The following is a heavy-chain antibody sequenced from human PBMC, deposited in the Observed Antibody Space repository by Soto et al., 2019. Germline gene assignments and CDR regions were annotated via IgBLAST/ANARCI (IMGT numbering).Heavy chain of an antibody. V-gene: IGHV3-30*18. CDR2: ISYDGSNK. CDR1: GFTFSSYG. J-gene: IGHJ6*02. CDR3: AKVRTDDYGDCDGGHMHYYSGMAV. Sequence: QVQLVESGGGVVQPGRSLRLSCAASGFTFSSYGMHWVRQAPGKGLEWVAVISYDGSNKYYADSVKGRFTISRDNSKKTLYLKMTSLSVKATAVYYCAKVRTDDYGDCDGGHMHYYSGMAVWGQGTTVTVSS. D-gene: IGHD4-17*01.